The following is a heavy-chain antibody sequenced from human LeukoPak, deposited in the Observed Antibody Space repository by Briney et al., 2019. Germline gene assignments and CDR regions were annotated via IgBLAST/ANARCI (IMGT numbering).Heavy chain of an antibody. Sequence: PSQTLSLTCTVSGGSISSGGYYWSWIRQHPGTGLEWIGYIYYSGSTYYNPSVKSRVSISVDTSKNQFSLKLSSVTAADTAVYYCARDLYYYDSNGYSIFEIWGQGTMVTVSS. CDR1: GGSISSGGYY. CDR2: IYYSGST. CDR3: ARDLYYYDSNGYSIFEI. J-gene: IGHJ3*02. V-gene: IGHV4-31*03. D-gene: IGHD3-22*01.